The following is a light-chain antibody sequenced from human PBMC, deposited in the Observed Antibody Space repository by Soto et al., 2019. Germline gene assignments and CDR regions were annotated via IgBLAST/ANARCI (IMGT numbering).Light chain of an antibody. Sequence: QSVLTQPPSASGTPGQRVTISCSGSSSNIGSNYVYWYHQLPGTAPKLVIYRNNQRPSGVPDRISGSKSGTSASLAISGLRSEDEADYYCAAWEDRLSGLVFGRGTQLTVL. CDR3: AAWEDRLSGLV. V-gene: IGLV1-47*01. CDR2: RNN. CDR1: SSNIGSNY. J-gene: IGLJ2*01.